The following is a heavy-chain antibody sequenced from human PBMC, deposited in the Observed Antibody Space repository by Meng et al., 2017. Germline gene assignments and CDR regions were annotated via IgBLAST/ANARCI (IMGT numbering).Heavy chain of an antibody. J-gene: IGHJ4*01. D-gene: IGHD4-17*01. Sequence: GALRLSCAASGFTFSRYAMSWVRQAPGKGLEWVSAISGSGGSTYYADSVKGRFTISRDNSKNTLYLQMNSLRAEDTAVYYCAKVDYGDSEYYFDYWGQGTLVTVSS. CDR2: ISGSGGST. V-gene: IGHV3-23*01. CDR1: GFTFSRYA. CDR3: AKVDYGDSEYYFDY.